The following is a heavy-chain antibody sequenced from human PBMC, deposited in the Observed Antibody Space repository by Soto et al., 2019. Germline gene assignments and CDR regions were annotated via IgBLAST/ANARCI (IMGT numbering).Heavy chain of an antibody. CDR3: ASSSPFHY. Sequence: PSETLSLTCDVYGGSFSGYIWTWIRQTPGKGLQWIGQINHSGNTYYKPSLKSRVSISIDTSRNQFSLKLTSVTAADTGVYYCASSSPFHYWGPGILVTVSS. CDR1: GGSFSGYI. V-gene: IGHV4-34*01. D-gene: IGHD6-6*01. CDR2: INHSGNT. J-gene: IGHJ4*02.